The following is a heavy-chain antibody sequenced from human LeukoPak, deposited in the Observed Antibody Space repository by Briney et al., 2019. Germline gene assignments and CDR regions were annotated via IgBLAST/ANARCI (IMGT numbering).Heavy chain of an antibody. CDR2: ISWNSGSI. V-gene: IGHV3-9*01. CDR3: AGQVVVVAATDWFDP. CDR1: GFTFADYA. J-gene: IGHJ5*02. Sequence: GRSLRLSCAASGFTFADYAMPWVRQAPGKCLEWVSGISWNSGSIGYADSVKGRFTISRDNAKNSLYLQMNSLRAEDTALYYCAGQVVVVAATDWFDPWGQGTLVTVSS. D-gene: IGHD2-15*01.